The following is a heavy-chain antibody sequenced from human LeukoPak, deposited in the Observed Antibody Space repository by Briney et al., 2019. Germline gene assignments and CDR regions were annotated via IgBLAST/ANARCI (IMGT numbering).Heavy chain of an antibody. CDR2: IYYSGST. D-gene: IGHD3-22*01. CDR3: ARGEYYYDSSGYQLFDY. J-gene: IGHJ4*02. CDR1: GGSISSSSYY. V-gene: IGHV4-39*01. Sequence: SETLSLTCTVSGGSISSSSYYWGWIRQPPGKGLEWIGSIYYSGSTYYNPSLKSRVTISVDTSKNQFSLKLSSVTAADTAVYYCARGEYYYDSSGYQLFDYRGQGTLVTVSS.